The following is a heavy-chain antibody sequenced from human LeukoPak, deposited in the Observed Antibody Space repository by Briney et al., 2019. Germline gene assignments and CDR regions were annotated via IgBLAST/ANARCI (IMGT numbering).Heavy chain of an antibody. CDR3: ARDANGVLGDY. J-gene: IGHJ4*02. D-gene: IGHD2-8*01. CDR1: GYTFSSYG. Sequence: ASVKVSCKASGYTFSSYGISWVRQAPGQGLEWMGWISVYSGNTNYAQRLQGRVTMTTDTSTRPASIDVRSLRPDTPPVYHCARDANGVLGDYWGQGTLVTVSS. V-gene: IGHV1-18*01. CDR2: ISVYSGNT.